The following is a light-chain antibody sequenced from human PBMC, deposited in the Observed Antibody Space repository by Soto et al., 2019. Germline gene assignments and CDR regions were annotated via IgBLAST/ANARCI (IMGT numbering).Light chain of an antibody. CDR3: HQYGLSPPYT. V-gene: IGKV3-20*01. J-gene: IGKJ3*01. Sequence: EIMLKQSPGTLSLTPGGRATLSCSASQSVDMNYLAWYQHKPGQAPRLLIYGASTRATGIPDRFSGSGSGTDFTLTISRLEPEDFAVYYCHQYGLSPPYTFGPVTIVDVK. CDR2: GAS. CDR1: QSVDMNY.